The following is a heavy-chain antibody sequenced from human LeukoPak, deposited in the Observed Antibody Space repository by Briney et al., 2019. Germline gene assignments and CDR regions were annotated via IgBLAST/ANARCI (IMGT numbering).Heavy chain of an antibody. CDR3: ARELKGGYFDY. Sequence: ASVKVSCKASGYTFTSYYIHWVRQAPGQGLEWMGIIRLSSGVTTYAQNFQGRVTMTRDTSTSTVYMELSSLRSEDTAVYYCARELKGGYFDYWGQGTLVTVSS. J-gene: IGHJ4*02. CDR1: GYTFTSYY. D-gene: IGHD3-16*01. V-gene: IGHV1-46*01. CDR2: IRLSSGVT.